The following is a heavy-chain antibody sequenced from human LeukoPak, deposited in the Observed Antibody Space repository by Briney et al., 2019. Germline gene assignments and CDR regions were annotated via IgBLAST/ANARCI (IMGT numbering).Heavy chain of an antibody. CDR3: AKHMRATNTYSFFGLDV. CDR2: INWNGGVT. Sequence: PGRSLRLSCAATGFTFKDYGMHWVRQPPGKGLEWVSSINWNGGVTDYADSVKGRFTISRDNAKNSLYLQLSSLRPEDTALYYCAKHMRATNTYSFFGLDVWGQGTTVTVSS. D-gene: IGHD1-26*01. V-gene: IGHV3-9*01. J-gene: IGHJ6*02. CDR1: GFTFKDYG.